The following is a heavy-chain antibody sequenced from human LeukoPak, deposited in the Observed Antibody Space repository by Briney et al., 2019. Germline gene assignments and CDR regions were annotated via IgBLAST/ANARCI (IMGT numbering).Heavy chain of an antibody. Sequence: GESLKISCKTSGYSFTSYWIGWVRHMPGKGLEWMGVIYPGDSDTRYSPSFQGQVTISVDKSISTAYLQWSSLKASDTAMYYCARVHSSGWEYYFDYWGQGTLVTVSS. V-gene: IGHV5-51*01. J-gene: IGHJ4*02. D-gene: IGHD6-19*01. CDR3: ARVHSSGWEYYFDY. CDR2: IYPGDSDT. CDR1: GYSFTSYW.